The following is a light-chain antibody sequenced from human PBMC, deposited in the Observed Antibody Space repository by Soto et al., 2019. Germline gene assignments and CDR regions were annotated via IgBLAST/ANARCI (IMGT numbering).Light chain of an antibody. Sequence: EIVMTQSPVTLSVSPGERATLSCRASQSVSSNLAWYQQKPGQAPRLLIYAASTRATGVPARFSGSGSGTEFTLTISSRQSEDFAVYYCQQYNNWPPWTFGQGTKVEIK. CDR1: QSVSSN. CDR2: AAS. V-gene: IGKV3-15*01. J-gene: IGKJ1*01. CDR3: QQYNNWPPWT.